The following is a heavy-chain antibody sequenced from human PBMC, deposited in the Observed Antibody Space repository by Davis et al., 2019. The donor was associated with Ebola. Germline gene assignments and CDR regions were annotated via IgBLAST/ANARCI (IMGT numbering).Heavy chain of an antibody. V-gene: IGHV1-18*01. Sequence: AASVKVSCKASGYTFTSYGLSWVRQAPGQGLEWMGWINPHNGNTNYAQSVQGRVTMTTDTSTTTAYMEVGSLRSDDTAVYYCARAQFPTTSDHWGQGTLVTVSS. D-gene: IGHD1-1*01. CDR1: GYTFTSYG. CDR2: INPHNGNT. CDR3: ARAQFPTTSDH. J-gene: IGHJ4*02.